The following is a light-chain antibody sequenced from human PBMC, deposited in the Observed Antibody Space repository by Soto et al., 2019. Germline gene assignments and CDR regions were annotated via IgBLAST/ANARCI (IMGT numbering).Light chain of an antibody. J-gene: IGKJ2*01. CDR3: HQYNDWINT. CDR2: GAS. Sequence: EIVMTQSPATLSVSPGDRATISCRAGEAVATNLAWYHQRPGQAPRLLVFGASMREPGIPGRFSGSGSGTEFTLTISSLQSEDFGVYYCHQYNDWINTFGQGTKLEI. V-gene: IGKV3-15*01. CDR1: EAVATN.